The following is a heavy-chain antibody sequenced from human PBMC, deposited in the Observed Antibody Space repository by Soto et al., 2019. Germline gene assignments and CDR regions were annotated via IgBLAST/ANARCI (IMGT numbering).Heavy chain of an antibody. CDR1: GFTFSSYA. CDR3: ARDEWEHDWFAFDI. D-gene: IGHD1-26*01. J-gene: IGHJ3*02. V-gene: IGHV3-30-3*01. CDR2: ISYDGSNK. Sequence: PGGSLRLSCAASGFTFSSYAMHWVRQAPGKGLEWVAVISYDGSNKYYADSVKGRFTISRDNSKNTLYLQMNSLRAEDAAVYYCARDEWEHDWFAFDIWGQGTMVTVSS.